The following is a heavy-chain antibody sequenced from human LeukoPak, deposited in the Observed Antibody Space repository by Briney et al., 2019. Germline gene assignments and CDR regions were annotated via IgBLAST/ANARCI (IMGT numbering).Heavy chain of an antibody. J-gene: IGHJ6*03. CDR3: ARDVLWSSWYPSDYYMDV. D-gene: IGHD6-13*01. V-gene: IGHV4-4*07. CDR2: IYTSGST. CDR1: GGSISSYY. Sequence: SETLSPTCTVSGGSISSYYWSWIRQPAGKGLEWIGRIYTSGSTNYNPSLKSRVTMSVDTSKNQFSLKLSSVTAADTAVYYCARDVLWSSWYPSDYYMDVWGKGTTVTVSS.